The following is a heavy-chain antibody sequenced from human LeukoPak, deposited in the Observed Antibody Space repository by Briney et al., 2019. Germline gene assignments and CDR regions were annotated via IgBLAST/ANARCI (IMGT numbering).Heavy chain of an antibody. CDR2: IHQYGGEK. CDR1: GLTFRSHW. J-gene: IGHJ5*02. D-gene: IGHD3-10*01. V-gene: IGHV3-7*01. Sequence: GGSLRLSCEGSGLTFRSHWMSWVRQAPGKGLEWVANIHQYGGEKYYVDSVRGRFSISRDNAKNSLYLEMNSLRAEDTAVYYCASVEVALSQESWGQGTLVTVSS. CDR3: ASVEVALSQES.